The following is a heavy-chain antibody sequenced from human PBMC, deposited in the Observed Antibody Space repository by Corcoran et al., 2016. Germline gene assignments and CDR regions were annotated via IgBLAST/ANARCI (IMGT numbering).Heavy chain of an antibody. CDR2: ISYSGRT. CDR1: GGSISSYY. V-gene: IGHV4-59*01. CDR3: ARYDFRDGRHDYFDY. J-gene: IGHJ4*02. Sequence: QVQLQESGPGLVKPSETLSLTCTVSGGSISSYYWSWIRQPPGKGLECIGYISYSGRTNYNPSLKSRVAISVDTSKNQFSLKLSSVTAADTAMYYCARYDFRDGRHDYFDYWGQGTLVTVSS. D-gene: IGHD3-3*01.